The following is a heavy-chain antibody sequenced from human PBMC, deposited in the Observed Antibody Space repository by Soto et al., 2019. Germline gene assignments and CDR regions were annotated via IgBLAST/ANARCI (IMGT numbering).Heavy chain of an antibody. J-gene: IGHJ4*02. Sequence: GGSLRLSCAASGFTFSSYWMSWVRQAPGKGLEWVANIKQDGSEKYYVDSVKGRFTISRDNAKNSLYLQMNSLRAEDTAVYYCARAGDLVVTTLYWFDYWGQGTLVTVSS. CDR1: GFTFSSYW. CDR3: ARAGDLVVTTLYWFDY. D-gene: IGHD2-21*02. V-gene: IGHV3-7*01. CDR2: IKQDGSEK.